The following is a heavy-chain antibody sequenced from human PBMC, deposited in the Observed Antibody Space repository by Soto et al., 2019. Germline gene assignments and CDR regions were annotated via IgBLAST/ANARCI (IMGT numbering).Heavy chain of an antibody. CDR3: ASLIAAAGPPHSPRYYYGMDV. Sequence: QVQLVQSGAEVKKPGSSVKVSCKASGGTFSSYAISWVRQAPGQGLEWMGGTIPIFGTADYAQKFQGRVTITADESTSTAYMELSSLRSEDTAVYYCASLIAAAGPPHSPRYYYGMDVWGQGTTVTVSS. CDR2: TIPIFGTA. J-gene: IGHJ6*02. D-gene: IGHD6-13*01. V-gene: IGHV1-69*12. CDR1: GGTFSSYA.